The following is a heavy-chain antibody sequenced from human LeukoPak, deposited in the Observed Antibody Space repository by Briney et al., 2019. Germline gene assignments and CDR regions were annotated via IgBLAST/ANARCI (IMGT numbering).Heavy chain of an antibody. CDR3: ARGYTYYYGSGIPYYGMDV. J-gene: IGHJ6*04. V-gene: IGHV4-31*03. CDR1: GGSISSGGYY. CDR2: IYYSGST. Sequence: KTSQTLSLTCTVSGGSISSGGYYWSWIRRHPGKGLEWIGYIYYSGSTYYNPSLKSRVTISVDTSKNRFSLKLSSVTAADTAVYYCARGYTYYYGSGIPYYGMDVRGKGTTVTVSS. D-gene: IGHD3-10*01.